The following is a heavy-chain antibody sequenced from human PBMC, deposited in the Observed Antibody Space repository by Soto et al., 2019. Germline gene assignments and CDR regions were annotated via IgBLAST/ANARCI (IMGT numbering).Heavy chain of an antibody. CDR3: ARADWKILFDY. D-gene: IGHD1-1*01. Sequence: GGSLRLSCAASGFTFSSYWMLWVRQAPGKGLVWVSRINSDGSSTSYADSVKGRFTISRDNAKNTLYLQMNSLRAEDTAVYYCARADWKILFDYWGQGTLVTVSS. CDR2: INSDGSST. CDR1: GFTFSSYW. J-gene: IGHJ4*02. V-gene: IGHV3-74*01.